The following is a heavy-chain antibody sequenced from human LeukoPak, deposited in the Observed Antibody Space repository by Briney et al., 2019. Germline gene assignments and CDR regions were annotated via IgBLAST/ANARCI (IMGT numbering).Heavy chain of an antibody. D-gene: IGHD3-16*01. CDR1: GDSINNNNYY. CDR2: IYYSGST. V-gene: IGHV4-39*07. CDR3: ARSYDYFDY. J-gene: IGHJ4*02. Sequence: SETLSLTCTVSGDSINNNNYYWGWIRQPPGKGLEWIGSIYYSGSTYYNPSLKSRVTISVDTSKNQFSLKLSSVTAADTAVYYCARSYDYFDYWGQGTLVTVSS.